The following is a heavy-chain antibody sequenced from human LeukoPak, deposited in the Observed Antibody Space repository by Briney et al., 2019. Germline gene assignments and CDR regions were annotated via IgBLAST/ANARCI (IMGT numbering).Heavy chain of an antibody. J-gene: IGHJ1*01. Sequence: GESLKISCKGSGYSFTSYWIGWVRQMPGKGLEWMGIIYPGDSDTRYSPSFQGQVTISADKSISTAYLQWSSLKASDTAMYYCARRYGYGGNSFGAEYFQHWDQGTLVTVSS. CDR1: GYSFTSYW. CDR2: IYPGDSDT. CDR3: ARRYGYGGNSFGAEYFQH. V-gene: IGHV5-51*01. D-gene: IGHD4-23*01.